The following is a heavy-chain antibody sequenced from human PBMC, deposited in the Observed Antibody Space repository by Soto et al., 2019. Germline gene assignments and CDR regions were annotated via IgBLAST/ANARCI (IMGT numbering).Heavy chain of an antibody. D-gene: IGHD3-3*01. CDR3: ARDHRLEWFYRYYYGMDV. CDR2: ISYDGSNK. Sequence: PGGSLRLSCAASGFTFSSYAMHWGRQAPGKGLEWVAVISYDGSNKYYADSVKGRFTISRDNSKNTLYLQMNSLRAEDTAVYYCARDHRLEWFYRYYYGMDVWGQGPTVTVS. V-gene: IGHV3-30-3*01. CDR1: GFTFSSYA. J-gene: IGHJ6*02.